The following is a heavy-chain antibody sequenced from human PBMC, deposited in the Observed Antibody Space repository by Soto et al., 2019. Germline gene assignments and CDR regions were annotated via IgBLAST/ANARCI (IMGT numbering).Heavy chain of an antibody. V-gene: IGHV4-34*01. D-gene: IGHD3-3*01. CDR1: GGSFSGYY. J-gene: IGHJ3*02. CDR2: INHSGST. Sequence: PSETLSLTCAVYGGSFSGYYWSWIRQPPGKGLEWIGEINHSGSTNHNPSLKSRVTISVDTSKNQFSLKLSSVTAADTAVYYCARGTVITIFGVVIIPSAFDIWGQGTMVTVSS. CDR3: ARGTVITIFGVVIIPSAFDI.